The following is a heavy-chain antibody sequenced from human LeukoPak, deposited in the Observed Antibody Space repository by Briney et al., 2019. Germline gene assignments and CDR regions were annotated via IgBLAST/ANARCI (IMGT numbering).Heavy chain of an antibody. D-gene: IGHD5-24*01. CDR3: ASPRDGYNSAFDI. Sequence: SETLSLTCTVSGGSISNYYWSWIRQPPGKGLEWIGYIYYTGSTYYNPSLKSRVTISLDTSKKQFSLKLSSVTAADTAVYYCASPRDGYNSAFDIWGQGTMVTVSS. CDR1: GGSISNYY. J-gene: IGHJ3*02. CDR2: IYYTGST. V-gene: IGHV4-59*01.